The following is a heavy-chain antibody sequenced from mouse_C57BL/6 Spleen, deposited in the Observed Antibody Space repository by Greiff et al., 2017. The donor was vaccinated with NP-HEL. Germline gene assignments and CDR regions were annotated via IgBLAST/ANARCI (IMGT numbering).Heavy chain of an antibody. CDR1: GYTFTSYW. CDR2: IHPNSGST. CDR3: ASLYDYDGLVYAMDY. D-gene: IGHD2-4*01. Sequence: QVQLQQPGAELVKPGASVKLSCKASGYTFTSYWMHWVKQRPGQGLEWIGMIHPNSGSTNYNEKFKSKATLTVDKSSSTAYMQLSSLTSEDSAVYYCASLYDYDGLVYAMDYWGQGTSVTVSS. J-gene: IGHJ4*01. V-gene: IGHV1-64*01.